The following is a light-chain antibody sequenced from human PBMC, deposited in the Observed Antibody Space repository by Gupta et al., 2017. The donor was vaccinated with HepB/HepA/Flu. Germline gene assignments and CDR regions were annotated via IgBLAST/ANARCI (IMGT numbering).Light chain of an antibody. J-gene: IGKJ3*01. Sequence: PGERATLSCRASQSVSCPIAWYQQKPGQAPRLLIYDTSKRDTGIPARFSGSGSGTDFTLTISSLEPEDYAVYYCQKRYNFIFIFGHGTKVEIK. CDR3: QKRYNFIFI. V-gene: IGKV3-11*01. CDR1: QSVSCP. CDR2: DTS.